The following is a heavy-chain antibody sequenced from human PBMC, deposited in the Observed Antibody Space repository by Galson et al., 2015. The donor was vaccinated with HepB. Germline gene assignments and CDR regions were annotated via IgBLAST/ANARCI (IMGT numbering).Heavy chain of an antibody. Sequence: SLRLSCAASEFILSMYWMNWVRQAPGKGLEWVANIKEDGSEKNYVDSVKGRFTISGDNAKNSLYLQMNSLRAEDTAIYYCARVKRGEWYSFYYYGMDVWGQGTTVTVSS. CDR1: EFILSMYW. J-gene: IGHJ6*02. D-gene: IGHD3-10*01. V-gene: IGHV3-7*05. CDR3: ARVKRGEWYSFYYYGMDV. CDR2: IKEDGSEK.